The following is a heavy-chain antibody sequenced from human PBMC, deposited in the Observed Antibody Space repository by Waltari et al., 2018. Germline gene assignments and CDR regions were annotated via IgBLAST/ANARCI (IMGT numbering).Heavy chain of an antibody. Sequence: QVQLVQSGAEVKKPGASVKVSCKASGYTFTGYYMHWVRQAPGQGLEWMGRIKPNGGGTILAQKFQGRVTMTRDTSISTADMELSRLRSDDTTGYYCARVLAARGGAGVLWAWGQGTLVTVSS. CDR1: GYTFTGYY. CDR3: ARVLAARGGAGVLWA. V-gene: IGHV1-2*06. D-gene: IGHD6-6*01. J-gene: IGHJ5*02. CDR2: IKPNGGGT.